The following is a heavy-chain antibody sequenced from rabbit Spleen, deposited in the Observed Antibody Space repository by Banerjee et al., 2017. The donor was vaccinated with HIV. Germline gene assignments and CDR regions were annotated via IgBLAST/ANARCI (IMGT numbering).Heavy chain of an antibody. CDR3: ARDLDGVIGWNFGW. Sequence: QQLVESWGDLVNPGASLPLTCTASVFSFRAGYYMCWVRQAPGKGLEWIACIHGGSVNNVYYATWAKGRFTISKTSSTTVTLQMTSLTAADTATYFCARDLDGVIGWNFGWWGPGTLVTVS. D-gene: IGHD4-1*01. V-gene: IGHV1S40*01. CDR1: VFSFRAGYY. CDR2: IHGGSVNNV. J-gene: IGHJ6*01.